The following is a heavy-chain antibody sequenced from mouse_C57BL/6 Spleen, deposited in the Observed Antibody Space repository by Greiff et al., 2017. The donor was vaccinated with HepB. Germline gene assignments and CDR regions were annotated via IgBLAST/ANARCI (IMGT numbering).Heavy chain of an antibody. J-gene: IGHJ2*01. CDR1: GYTFTSYW. CDR3: ARPPIYDGYSYYFDY. V-gene: IGHV1-59*01. CDR2: IDPSDSYT. Sequence: QVQLQQPGAELVRPGTSVKLSCKASGYTFTSYWMHWVKQRPGQGLEWIGVIDPSDSYTNYNQKFKGKATLTVDTSSSTAYMQLSSLTSEDSAVYYCARPPIYDGYSYYFDYWGQGTTLTVSS. D-gene: IGHD2-3*01.